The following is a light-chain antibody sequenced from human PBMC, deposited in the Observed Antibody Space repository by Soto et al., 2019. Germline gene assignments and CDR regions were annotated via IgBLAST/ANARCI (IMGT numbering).Light chain of an antibody. CDR2: DTS. CDR3: PQYNNWFFT. V-gene: IGKV3-15*01. Sequence: EVLMRQSPATLSVSPGEGATLSCRASQGIGDTLAWYQHKPGQTARLLIYDTSTRETGVPTRFIGSGSGTEFTRSICSPQSEDVTVDCCPQYNNWFFTFGQGTRLEIK. CDR1: QGIGDT. J-gene: IGKJ5*01.